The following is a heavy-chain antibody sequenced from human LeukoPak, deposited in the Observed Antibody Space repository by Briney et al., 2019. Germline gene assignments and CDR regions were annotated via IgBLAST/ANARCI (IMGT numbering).Heavy chain of an antibody. J-gene: IGHJ3*02. V-gene: IGHV3-23*01. CDR1: GFTFSSYA. Sequence: GGSLRLSCAASGFTFSSYAMSWVRQAPGKGLEWVSAISGSGGSTYYADSVKGRFTISRDNSKNTLYLQMNSLRAEDTAVYYCAKGDFGVVIHTDAFDIWGQGTMVTVSS. CDR2: ISGSGGST. CDR3: AKGDFGVVIHTDAFDI. D-gene: IGHD3-3*01.